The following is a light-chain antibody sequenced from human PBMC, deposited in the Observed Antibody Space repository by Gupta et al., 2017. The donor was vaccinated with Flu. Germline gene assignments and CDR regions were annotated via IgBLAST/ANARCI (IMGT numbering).Light chain of an antibody. CDR3: QQYYNYVT. V-gene: IGKV1-5*03. Sequence: DIQMNQSPSTLSASVGDRVTITCRASQSIHNYLAWYQQKPGKAPKLLIYKASSLESGVPPRFSGSGSGTEFTLAISSLQADDFATYYCQQYYNYVTFGQGTKVEIK. J-gene: IGKJ1*01. CDR2: KAS. CDR1: QSIHNY.